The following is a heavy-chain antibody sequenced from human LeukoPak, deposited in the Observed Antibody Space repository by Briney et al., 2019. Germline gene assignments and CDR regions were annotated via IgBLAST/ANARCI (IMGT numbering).Heavy chain of an antibody. J-gene: IGHJ4*02. CDR2: IKSQTDGGTT. CDR3: TTDYLGMQSEIESIDY. CDR1: GFTFNKAW. D-gene: IGHD3-16*01. V-gene: IGHV3-15*01. Sequence: PGGSLRLSCAASGFTFNKAWMSWVRQAPGKGLEWVGRIKSQTDGGTTDYAAPVKGRFTFSREDSKNTVYLQMNSLKIEDTGVYYCTTDYLGMQSEIESIDYWGQGTLVTVSS.